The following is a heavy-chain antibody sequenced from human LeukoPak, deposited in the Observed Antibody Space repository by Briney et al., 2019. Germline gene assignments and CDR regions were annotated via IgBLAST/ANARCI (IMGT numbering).Heavy chain of an antibody. V-gene: IGHV1-69*01. CDR3: VRGLHTSMVTAFDY. CDR1: GGTFSTNA. J-gene: IGHJ4*02. CDR2: IIPMFGTT. Sequence: GSSVKVSCKASGGTFSTNAISWVRRAPGQGLEWMGGIIPMFGTTNYAQKFQGRVTMTADESTSTAYMELSSLSSEDTAVYHCVRGLHTSMVTAFDYWGQGTLVTVSS. D-gene: IGHD5-18*01.